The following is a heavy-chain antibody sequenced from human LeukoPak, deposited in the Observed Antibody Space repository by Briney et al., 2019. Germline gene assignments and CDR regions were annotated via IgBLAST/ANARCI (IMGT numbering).Heavy chain of an antibody. V-gene: IGHV4-61*05. CDR3: ARVVSRAWFDP. D-gene: IGHD3-10*01. CDR1: GGSISSSSYY. J-gene: IGHJ5*02. Sequence: SETLSLTCTVSGGSISSSSYYWGWIRQPPGKGLEWIGYIYYSGSTNYNPSLKTRVTTSIDTSKNQFSLKLSSVTAADTAVYYCARVVSRAWFDPWGQGTLVTVSS. CDR2: IYYSGST.